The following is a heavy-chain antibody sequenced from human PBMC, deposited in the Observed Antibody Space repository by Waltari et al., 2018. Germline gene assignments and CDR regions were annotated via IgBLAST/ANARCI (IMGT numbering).Heavy chain of an antibody. CDR1: GYSISSGYY. Sequence: QVQLQESGPGLVKTSETLYITCAVSGYSISSGYYWGWIRQTPGKGLEWIGSIYPSGATYYNPSPSIPVTISVYTSKTQFSLKLRSVSAADTAVYYCSKDARVVVLSANIRKSYCGQGTLVTVSS. CDR2: IYPSGAT. D-gene: IGHD2-15*01. CDR3: SKDARVVVLSANIRKSY. V-gene: IGHV4-38-2*02. J-gene: IGHJ4*02.